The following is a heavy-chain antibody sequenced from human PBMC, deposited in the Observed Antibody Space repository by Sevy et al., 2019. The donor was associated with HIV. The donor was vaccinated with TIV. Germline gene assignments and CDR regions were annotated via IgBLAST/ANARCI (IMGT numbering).Heavy chain of an antibody. V-gene: IGHV3-21*01. D-gene: IGHD1-1*01. Sequence: GGSLRLSCAASGFTFSSYSMNWVRQAPGKGLEWVSSISSSSSYIYYADSVKGRFTISRDNAKNSLYLQMNSLRAEDTAMYYCARDDWNPRGYYYYGMDVWGQGTTVTVSS. CDR1: GFTFSSYS. CDR2: ISSSSSYI. J-gene: IGHJ6*02. CDR3: ARDDWNPRGYYYYGMDV.